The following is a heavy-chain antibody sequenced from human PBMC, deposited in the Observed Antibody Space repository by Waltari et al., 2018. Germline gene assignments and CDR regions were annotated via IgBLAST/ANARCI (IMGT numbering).Heavy chain of an antibody. CDR3: ARLTYCGGDCPIRRNPCYFDY. D-gene: IGHD2-21*02. V-gene: IGHV4-39*01. J-gene: IGHJ4*02. CDR2: IYYSGGT. CDR1: GGSISSSSYY. Sequence: QLQLQESGPGLVKPSETLSLTCTVSGGSISSSSYYWGWIRQPPGKGLEWIGSIYYSGGTYTNPSLKSRVTISVDTSKNQFSLKLSSVTAADTAVYYCARLTYCGGDCPIRRNPCYFDYWGQGTLVTVSS.